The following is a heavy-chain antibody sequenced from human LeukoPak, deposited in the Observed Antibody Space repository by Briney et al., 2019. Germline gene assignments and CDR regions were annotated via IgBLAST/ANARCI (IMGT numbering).Heavy chain of an antibody. CDR3: ARARCSSSNCPAKGAFDI. V-gene: IGHV4-59*01. D-gene: IGHD2-2*01. CDR1: GGSISSYY. CDR2: IYYSGST. J-gene: IGHJ3*02. Sequence: SETLSLTCTVSGGSISSYYWSWIRQPPGKGLEWIGYIYYSGSTNYNPSLKSRVTISVDASMNQFSLNLTSVTAADTAVYYCARARCSSSNCPAKGAFDIWGQGTMVTVSS.